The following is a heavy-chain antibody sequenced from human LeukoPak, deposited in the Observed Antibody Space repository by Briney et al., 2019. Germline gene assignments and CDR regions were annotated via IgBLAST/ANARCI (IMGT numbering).Heavy chain of an antibody. CDR2: INGDGSST. Sequence: GGSLRLSCAASGFTFSTYWIHWVRQAPGKGLVWVSHINGDGSSTSYADSVKGRFAISRNNAKNTLYLQMSSLRAEDTAVYYCARTMTGAFFDYWDQGALVTVSS. J-gene: IGHJ4*02. V-gene: IGHV3-74*01. CDR1: GFTFSTYW. CDR3: ARTMTGAFFDY. D-gene: IGHD3-9*01.